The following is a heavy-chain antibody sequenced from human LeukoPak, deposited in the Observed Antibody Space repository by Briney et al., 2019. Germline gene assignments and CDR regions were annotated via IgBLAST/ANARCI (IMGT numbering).Heavy chain of an antibody. D-gene: IGHD6-19*01. V-gene: IGHV3-30*02. J-gene: IGHJ4*02. CDR2: IRYDGSNK. CDR1: GFTFSSYG. CDR3: AKPSSGWYGEYYFDY. Sequence: GGSLRLSCAASGFTFSSYGMHWVRQAPGKGLEWVAFIRYDGSNKYYADSVKGRFTISRDNSKNTLYLQMNSLRAEDTAVYYCAKPSSGWYGEYYFDYWGQGTLVTVSS.